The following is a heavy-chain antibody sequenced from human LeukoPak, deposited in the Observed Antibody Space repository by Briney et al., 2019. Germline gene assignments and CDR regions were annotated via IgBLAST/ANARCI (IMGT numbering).Heavy chain of an antibody. J-gene: IGHJ4*02. Sequence: TGGSLRLSCAASGFTFSSYAMRWVRQAPGKGLEWVAVISYDGSNKYYADSVKGRFTISRDNSKNTLYLQMNSLRAEDTAVYYCARENVAAAGTDFDYWGQGTLVTVSS. CDR1: GFTFSSYA. D-gene: IGHD6-13*01. CDR2: ISYDGSNK. V-gene: IGHV3-30-3*01. CDR3: ARENVAAAGTDFDY.